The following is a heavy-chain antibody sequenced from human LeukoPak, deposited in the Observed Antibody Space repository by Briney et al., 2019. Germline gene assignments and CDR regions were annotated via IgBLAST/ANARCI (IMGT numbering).Heavy chain of an antibody. CDR3: ASDSILY. V-gene: IGHV3-30-3*01. Sequence: PGGSLRLSCAASGFTFSSYAMSWVRQAPGKGLEWVAVISYDGSNKYYADSVKGRFTISRDNSKNTLYLQMNSLRAEDTAVYYCASDSILYWGQGTLVTVSS. J-gene: IGHJ4*02. D-gene: IGHD2-21*01. CDR2: ISYDGSNK. CDR1: GFTFSSYA.